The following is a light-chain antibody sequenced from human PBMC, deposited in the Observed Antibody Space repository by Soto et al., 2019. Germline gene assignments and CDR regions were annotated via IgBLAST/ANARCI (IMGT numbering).Light chain of an antibody. CDR2: VAS. CDR1: QSVSSNF. J-gene: IGKJ5*01. Sequence: EIVLTQSPGTLSLSPGERATLSCRASQSVSSNFLAWYQQKSGQAPRLLIYVASSRATGIPGRFSGSGSGTDFTLTTSRLEPEDFAVYYCQQYASSPITFGQRTRLEIK. CDR3: QQYASSPIT. V-gene: IGKV3-20*01.